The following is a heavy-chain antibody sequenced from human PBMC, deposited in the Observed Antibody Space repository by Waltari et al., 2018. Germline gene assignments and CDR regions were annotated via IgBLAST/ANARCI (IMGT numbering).Heavy chain of an antibody. Sequence: EVQLVESGGGLVQPGGSLILSCPASGFTCSTYWMHWVRPAPGKGLVLGSTSNGVGSSTTYADSVEGRFTISRDNAKNTLYLQMNSLRADDTAVYYCTVHARAFDYWGQGTLVTVSS. CDR3: TVHARAFDY. CDR1: GFTCSTYW. J-gene: IGHJ4*02. CDR2: SNGVGSST. V-gene: IGHV3-74*02.